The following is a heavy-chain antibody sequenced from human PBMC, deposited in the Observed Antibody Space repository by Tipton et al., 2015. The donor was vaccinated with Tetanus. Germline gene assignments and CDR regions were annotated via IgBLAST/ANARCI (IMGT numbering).Heavy chain of an antibody. CDR1: GGSISSYY. J-gene: IGHJ6*02. V-gene: IGHV4-59*01. CDR2: IYYSGST. Sequence: TLSLTCTVSGGSISSYYWSWIRQPPGKGLEWIGYIYYSGSTNYNPSLKSRVTISVDTSKNQFSLKLSSVAAADTAVYYCARVPIGYSFPMDVWGQGTTVTVSS. CDR3: ARVPIGYSFPMDV. D-gene: IGHD5-18*01.